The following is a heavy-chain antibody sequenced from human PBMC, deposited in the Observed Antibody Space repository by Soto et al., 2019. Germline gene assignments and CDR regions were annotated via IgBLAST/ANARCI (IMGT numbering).Heavy chain of an antibody. CDR3: ARLVGATDY. CDR2: ISYDGSNK. V-gene: IGHV3-30-3*01. CDR1: GFTFSSYA. D-gene: IGHD1-26*01. J-gene: IGHJ4*02. Sequence: PGGSLRLSCAASGFTFSSYAMHWVRQAPGKGLEWVAVISYDGSNKYYADSVKDRFTISRGNSKNTLYLQMNSLRAEDTAVYYCARLVGATDYWGQGTLVTVSS.